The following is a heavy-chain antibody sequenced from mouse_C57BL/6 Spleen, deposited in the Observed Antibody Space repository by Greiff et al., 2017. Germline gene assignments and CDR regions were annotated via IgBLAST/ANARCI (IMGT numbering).Heavy chain of an antibody. V-gene: IGHV5-9*01. Sequence: EVKLMESGGGLVKPGGSLKLSCAASGFTFSSYTMSWVRQTPEKRLEWVATISGGGGNTYYPDSVKGRFTISRDNAKNTLYLQMSSLRSEDTALYYCARRGQLRLAWFAYWGQGTLVTVSA. CDR3: ARRGQLRLAWFAY. CDR2: ISGGGGNT. D-gene: IGHD3-2*02. CDR1: GFTFSSYT. J-gene: IGHJ3*01.